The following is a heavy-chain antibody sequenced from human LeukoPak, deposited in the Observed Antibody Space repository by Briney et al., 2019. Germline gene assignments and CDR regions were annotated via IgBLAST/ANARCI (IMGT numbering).Heavy chain of an antibody. V-gene: IGHV3-21*01. J-gene: IGHJ4*02. Sequence: PGGSLRLSCAASGFTFSSYSMNWVRQAPEKGLEWVSSISSSSSYIYYADSVKGRFTISKDNAKNSLYLQMNSLRAEDTAVYYCARVHPSYSSAVFDYWGQGTLVTVSS. CDR3: ARVHPSYSSAVFDY. CDR1: GFTFSSYS. D-gene: IGHD6-25*01. CDR2: ISSSSSYI.